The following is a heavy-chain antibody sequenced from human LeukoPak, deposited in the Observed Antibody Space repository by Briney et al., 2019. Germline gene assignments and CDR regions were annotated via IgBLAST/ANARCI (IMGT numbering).Heavy chain of an antibody. Sequence: PGGSLRLSCAASGFTFSSYSMNWVRQAPGKGLEWVSYISSSSSTIYYADSVKGRFTISRDNAKNSLYLQMNSLRAEDTAVYYCARVGCSSGWYWEPTTSCNWFDPWGQGTLVTVSS. CDR3: ARVGCSSGWYWEPTTSCNWFDP. CDR1: GFTFSSYS. V-gene: IGHV3-48*01. J-gene: IGHJ5*02. CDR2: ISSSSSTI. D-gene: IGHD6-19*01.